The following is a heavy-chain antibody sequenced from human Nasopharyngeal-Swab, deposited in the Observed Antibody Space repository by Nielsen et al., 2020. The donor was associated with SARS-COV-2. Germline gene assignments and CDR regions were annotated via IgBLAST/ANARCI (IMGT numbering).Heavy chain of an antibody. J-gene: IGHJ5*02. CDR3: ARSKAAHNWFDP. V-gene: IGHV4-59*01. Sequence: SETLSLTCTVSGGSISSYYWSWIRQPPGKGLEWIGYIYYSGSTNYNPSLKSRVTISVDTSKNQFSLKLSSVTAAGTAVYYCARSKAAHNWFDPWGQGTLVTVSS. CDR1: GGSISSYY. D-gene: IGHD6-6*01. CDR2: IYYSGST.